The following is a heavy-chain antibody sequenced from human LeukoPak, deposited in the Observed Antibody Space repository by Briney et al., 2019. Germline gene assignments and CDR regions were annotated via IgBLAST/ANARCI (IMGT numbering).Heavy chain of an antibody. D-gene: IGHD2-2*01. Sequence: PGGSLRLSCAASRLIVSSDYMSWVRQAPGKGLEWVSAIYSVGATYYADSAKGRFTISRDKSKNTLYLQMNSLRAEDTAVYYCARDHRYCSSTTCYQYFDFWGQGTLVTVSS. V-gene: IGHV3-66*01. CDR2: IYSVGAT. CDR3: ARDHRYCSSTTCYQYFDF. CDR1: RLIVSSDY. J-gene: IGHJ4*02.